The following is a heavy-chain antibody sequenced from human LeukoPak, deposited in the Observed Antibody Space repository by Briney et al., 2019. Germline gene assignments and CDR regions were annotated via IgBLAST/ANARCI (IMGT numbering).Heavy chain of an antibody. V-gene: IGHV4-39*07. CDR1: GGSISSSTYY. CDR3: ARDREYRYYYGSHYYYYYYMDV. CDR2: MYYSGST. D-gene: IGHD3-10*01. J-gene: IGHJ6*03. Sequence: SETLSLTCTVSGGSISSSTYYWGWIRQPPGMGLEWIGSMYYSGSTYHNPSLKSRVTMSVDTSKNQCSLKLSSVTAADTAVYYCARDREYRYYYGSHYYYYYYMDVWGKGTTVTVSS.